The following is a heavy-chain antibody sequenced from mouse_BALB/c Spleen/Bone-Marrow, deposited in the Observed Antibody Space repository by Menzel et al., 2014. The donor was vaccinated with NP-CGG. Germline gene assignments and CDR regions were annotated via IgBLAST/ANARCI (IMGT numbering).Heavy chain of an antibody. CDR2: ISSGGSYT. Sequence: EVQLVESGGGLVKPGGFLKLSCAASGFTFSSYAMSWVRRTPEKSLEWVATISSGGSYTYYPDSVKGRFTISRDNAKNTLYLQMSSLRSEDTAMYYCARQREVRPYYYAMDYWGQGTSVTVSS. D-gene: IGHD2-14*01. V-gene: IGHV5-9-3*01. CDR1: GFTFSSYA. J-gene: IGHJ4*01. CDR3: ARQREVRPYYYAMDY.